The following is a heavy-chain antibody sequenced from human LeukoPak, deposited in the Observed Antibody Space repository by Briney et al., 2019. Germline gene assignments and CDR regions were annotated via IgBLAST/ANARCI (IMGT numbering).Heavy chain of an antibody. D-gene: IGHD3-16*01. CDR1: GGSFSGYY. J-gene: IGHJ4*02. Sequence: SSETLSLTCAVYGGSFSGYYWSWIRQPPGKGLEWIGEINHSGSTNYNPSLKSRVTISVDTSKNQLSLKLSSVTAADTAVYYCGRVSYVRGSYYGSHGGRGPRATVPS. V-gene: IGHV4-34*01. CDR3: GRVSYVRGSYYGSH. CDR2: INHSGST.